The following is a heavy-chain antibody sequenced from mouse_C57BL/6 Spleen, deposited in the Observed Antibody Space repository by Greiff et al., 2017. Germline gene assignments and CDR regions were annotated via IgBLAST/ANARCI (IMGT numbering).Heavy chain of an antibody. V-gene: IGHV1-5*01. CDR1: GYTFTSYW. D-gene: IGHD1-1*01. CDR3: TRNYGKGFYFDY. J-gene: IGHJ2*01. CDR2: IYPGNSDT. Sequence: EVQLQQSGTVLARPGASVKMSCKTSGYTFTSYWMHWVKQRPGQGLEWIGAIYPGNSDTSYNQKFKGKAKLTAVTSASTAYMELSSLTNEDSAVYYCTRNYGKGFYFDYWGQGTTLTVSS.